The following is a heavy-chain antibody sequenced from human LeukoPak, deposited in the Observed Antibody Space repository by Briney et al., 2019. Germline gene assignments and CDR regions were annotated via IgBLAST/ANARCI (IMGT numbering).Heavy chain of an antibody. CDR1: GGPFSGYY. Sequence: PSETLSLTCAVYGGPFSGYYWSWIRQPPGKGLEWIGEINHSGSTNYNPSLKSRVTISVDTSKNQFSLKLSSVTAADTAVYYCARAGYSYGYDYWGQGILVTVSS. V-gene: IGHV4-34*01. D-gene: IGHD5-18*01. CDR3: ARAGYSYGYDY. J-gene: IGHJ4*02. CDR2: INHSGST.